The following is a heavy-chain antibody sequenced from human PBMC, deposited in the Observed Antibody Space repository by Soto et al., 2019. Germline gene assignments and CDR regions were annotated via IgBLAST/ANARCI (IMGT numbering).Heavy chain of an antibody. Sequence: SETLSLTCTVSGGSVSSGDYYWSWIRQPPGKGLEWIGYIYYSGSTYYNPSLKSRVTISVDTSKNQFSLKLSSVTAADTAVYYCASSGYYYYFDYWGQGTLVTVSS. CDR3: ASSGYYYYFDY. CDR2: IYYSGST. CDR1: GGSVSSGDYY. V-gene: IGHV4-30-4*01. D-gene: IGHD3-22*01. J-gene: IGHJ4*02.